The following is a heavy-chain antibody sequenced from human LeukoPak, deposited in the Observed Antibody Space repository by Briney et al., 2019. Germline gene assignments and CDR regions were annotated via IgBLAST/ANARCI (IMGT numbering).Heavy chain of an antibody. CDR3: ARVPFYYGSGSYIDY. CDR2: IYYSGST. CDR1: GGSISSSSYY. D-gene: IGHD3-10*01. J-gene: IGHJ4*02. Sequence: SETLSLTCTVSGGSISSSSYYWGWIRQPPGKGLEWIGSIYYSGSTYYNPSLKSRVTISVDTSKNQFSLKLSSVTAADTAVYYYARVPFYYGSGSYIDYWGQGTLVSVSS. V-gene: IGHV4-39*07.